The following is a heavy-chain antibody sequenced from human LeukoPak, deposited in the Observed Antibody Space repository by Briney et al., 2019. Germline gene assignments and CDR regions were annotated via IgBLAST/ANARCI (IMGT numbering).Heavy chain of an antibody. CDR1: GFTFSSYA. Sequence: GGSLRLSCAASGFTFSSYAMSWVRQAPGKGLEWASAISGSGGSTYYADSVKGRFTISRDNSKNTLYLQMNSLRAEDTAVYYCAKGRKELLYLSYFDYWGQGTLVTVSS. J-gene: IGHJ4*02. CDR2: ISGSGGST. V-gene: IGHV3-23*01. D-gene: IGHD2-2*02. CDR3: AKGRKELLYLSYFDY.